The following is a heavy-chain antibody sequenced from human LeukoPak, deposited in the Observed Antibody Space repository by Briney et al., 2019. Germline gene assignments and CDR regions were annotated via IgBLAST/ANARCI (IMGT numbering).Heavy chain of an antibody. CDR1: GFTFSSYA. D-gene: IGHD3-3*01. J-gene: IGHJ6*02. CDR2: ISGSGGST. Sequence: PGGSLRLSCAASGFTFSSYAMSWVRQAPGKGLEWVSAISGSGGSTYYADSVKGRFTISRDNAKNSLYLQMNSLRAEDTAVYYCARANSYYDFWSGYQNYYYYYGMDVWGQGTTVTVSS. CDR3: ARANSYYDFWSGYQNYYYYYGMDV. V-gene: IGHV3-23*01.